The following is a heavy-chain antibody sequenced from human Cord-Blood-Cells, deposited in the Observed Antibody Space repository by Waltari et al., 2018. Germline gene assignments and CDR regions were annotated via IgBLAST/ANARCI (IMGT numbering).Heavy chain of an antibody. CDR1: GGSISSSSYY. V-gene: IGHV4-39*01. CDR2: IYYSGST. CDR3: ARKATGVRFDY. D-gene: IGHD7-27*01. Sequence: QLQLQESGPGLVQPSETLSLTCTVPGGSISSSSYYWGWIRQPPGKGLEWIGSIYYSGSTYYNPSLKSRVTISVDTSKNQFSLKLSSVTAADTAVYYCARKATGVRFDYWGQGTLVTVSS. J-gene: IGHJ4*02.